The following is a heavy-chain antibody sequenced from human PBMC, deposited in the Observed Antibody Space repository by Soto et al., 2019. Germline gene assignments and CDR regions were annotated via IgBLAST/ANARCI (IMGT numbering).Heavy chain of an antibody. CDR1: GGTFSSYA. CDR3: ARTLYGNYYYYGMDV. V-gene: IGHV1-69*06. J-gene: IGHJ6*02. D-gene: IGHD3-16*01. Sequence: SVKVSCKASGGTFSSYAISWVRQAPGQGLEWMGGIIPIFGTANYAQKFQGRVTITADKSTSTAYMELSSLRSEDTAVYYCARTLYGNYYYYGMDVWGQGTTVTVSS. CDR2: IIPIFGTA.